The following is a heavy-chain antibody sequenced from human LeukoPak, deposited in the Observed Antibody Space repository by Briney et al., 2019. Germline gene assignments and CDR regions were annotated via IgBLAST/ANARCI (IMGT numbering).Heavy chain of an antibody. CDR3: GREQFYAFDI. CDR1: GFTFSHYW. Sequence: GGSLRLSCAASGFTFSHYWMSCVRRAPGKGLEWVANIMPDGSQTYYVESVKGRFTISRDNAKSSLFLQMNILRAEDTAVYYCGREQFYAFDIWGPGTTVTVAS. D-gene: IGHD5-24*01. CDR2: IMPDGSQT. V-gene: IGHV3-7*04. J-gene: IGHJ3*02.